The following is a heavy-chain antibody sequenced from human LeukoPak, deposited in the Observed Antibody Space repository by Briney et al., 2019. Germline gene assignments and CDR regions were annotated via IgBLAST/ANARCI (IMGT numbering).Heavy chain of an antibody. CDR3: AREFPPFYDSSGYYFESN. CDR1: GYTLTELS. CDR2: INPNSGGT. D-gene: IGHD3-22*01. Sequence: ASVKVSCKVSGYTLTELSMHWVRQAPGQGLEWMGWINPNSGGTNYAQKFQGRVTMTRDTSISTAYMELSRLRSDDTAVYYCAREFPPFYDSSGYYFESNWGQGTLVTVSS. V-gene: IGHV1-2*02. J-gene: IGHJ4*02.